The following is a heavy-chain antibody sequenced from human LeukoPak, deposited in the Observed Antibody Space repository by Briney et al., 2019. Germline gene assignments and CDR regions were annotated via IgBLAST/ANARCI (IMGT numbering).Heavy chain of an antibody. J-gene: IGHJ6*03. Sequence: GGSLRLSCAASGFTFSSYAMSWVRQAPGKGLEWVSAISGSGGSTYYADSVKGRFTISRDDSKNTLYLQMNSLRAEDTAVYYCAKVPSWRFPYYMDVWGKGTTVTVSS. V-gene: IGHV3-23*01. CDR3: AKVPSWRFPYYMDV. D-gene: IGHD3-3*01. CDR2: ISGSGGST. CDR1: GFTFSSYA.